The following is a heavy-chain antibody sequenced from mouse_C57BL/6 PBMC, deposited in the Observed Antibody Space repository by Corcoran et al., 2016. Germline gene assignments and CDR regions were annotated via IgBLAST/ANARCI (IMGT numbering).Heavy chain of an antibody. CDR1: GYTFTDYY. CDR3: ARWGDYDVKVAY. D-gene: IGHD2-4*01. V-gene: IGHV1-19*01. CDR2: INPYNGGT. Sequence: EVQLQQSGPVLVKPGASVKMSCKASGYTFTDYYMNWVKQSHGKSLEWIGVINPYNGGTSYNQKFKGKATLTVDKSSSTVYMELNSLTSEDSAVYYCARWGDYDVKVAYWGQGTLVTVSA. J-gene: IGHJ3*01.